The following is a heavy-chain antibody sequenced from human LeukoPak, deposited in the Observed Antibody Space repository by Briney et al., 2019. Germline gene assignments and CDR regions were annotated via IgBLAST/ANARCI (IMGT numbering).Heavy chain of an antibody. CDR3: ARVGSSGWYVHPTLDY. Sequence: ASVKVSCKASGYTFTSYYMHWVRQAPGQGLEWMAWINPNSGGTNYAQKFQGRVTVTRDTSISTAYMELSRLRPDDTAVYYCARVGSSGWYVHPTLDYWGQGTLVTVSS. D-gene: IGHD6-19*01. J-gene: IGHJ4*02. CDR1: GYTFTSYY. V-gene: IGHV1-2*02. CDR2: INPNSGGT.